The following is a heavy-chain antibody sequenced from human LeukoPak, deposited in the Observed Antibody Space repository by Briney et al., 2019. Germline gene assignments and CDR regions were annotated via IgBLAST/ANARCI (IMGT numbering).Heavy chain of an antibody. V-gene: IGHV1-46*01. CDR1: GYTFTGYY. CDR3: AGGGYSGSYYYYYYMDV. D-gene: IGHD1-26*01. Sequence: ASVKVSRKASGYTFTGYYIHWVRQAPGQGLEWMGIINPSGGSTSYAQKFQGRVTMTRDMSTSTVYMELSSLRSEDTAVYYCAGGGYSGSYYYYYYMDVWGKGTTVTVSS. CDR2: INPSGGST. J-gene: IGHJ6*03.